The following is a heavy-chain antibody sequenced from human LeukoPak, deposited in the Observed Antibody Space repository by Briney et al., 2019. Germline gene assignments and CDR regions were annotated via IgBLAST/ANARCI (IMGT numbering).Heavy chain of an antibody. CDR3: AKGGSIAVADNLDY. CDR2: ISDDGSRQ. Sequence: PGGSLRLSCAASGFTFSSYGMHWVRQAPGKGLEWVAFISDDGSRQHYADSVKGRFTISRDNSKNTLYLQMNSLRAEDTAVYYCAKGGSIAVADNLDYWGQGTLVTVSS. J-gene: IGHJ4*02. D-gene: IGHD6-19*01. CDR1: GFTFSSYG. V-gene: IGHV3-30*18.